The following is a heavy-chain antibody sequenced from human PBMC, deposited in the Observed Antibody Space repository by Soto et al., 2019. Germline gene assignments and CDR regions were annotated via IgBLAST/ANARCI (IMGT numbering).Heavy chain of an antibody. CDR2: IYHSGGT. J-gene: IGHJ5*02. CDR3: AKRIAAAATGNWFDP. CDR1: GVSISSSNW. V-gene: IGHV4-4*02. D-gene: IGHD6-13*01. Sequence: SETLSLTCAVSGVSISSSNWWSWVRQPPGKGLEWIGEIYHSGGTNYNPSLKSRVTISVDKSKNQFSLKLSSVTAADTAVYYCAKRIAAAATGNWFDPWGQGTLVTVSS.